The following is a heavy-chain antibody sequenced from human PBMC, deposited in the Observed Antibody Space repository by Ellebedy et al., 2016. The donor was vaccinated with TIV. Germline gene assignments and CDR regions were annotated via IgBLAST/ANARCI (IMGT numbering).Heavy chain of an antibody. CDR2: IYYSGST. J-gene: IGHJ6*02. V-gene: IGHV4-59*04. CDR3: ARHEPGTPMYYYYGMDV. D-gene: IGHD1-14*01. Sequence: MPSETLSLTCTVSGGSISSYYWSWIRQPPGKGLEWIGYIYYSGSTYYNPSLKSRVTIFVDMSKNQFSLKLRSVTAADTAVYYCARHEPGTPMYYYYGMDVWGQGTTVTVSS. CDR1: GGSISSYY.